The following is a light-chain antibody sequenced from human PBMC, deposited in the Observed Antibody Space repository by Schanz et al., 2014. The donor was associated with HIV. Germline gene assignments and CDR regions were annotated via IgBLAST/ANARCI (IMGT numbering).Light chain of an antibody. Sequence: EIVLTQSPGTLSLSPGERATLSCRTSQSVSTYLAWYHQKPGQAPRLLIFGASTRATGIPASFSGSGSGAEFTLTISRLEPEDFAVYYCQQYGSSPLLTFGGGTKVEIK. CDR1: QSVSTY. CDR3: QQYGSSPLLT. CDR2: GAS. J-gene: IGKJ4*01. V-gene: IGKV3-20*01.